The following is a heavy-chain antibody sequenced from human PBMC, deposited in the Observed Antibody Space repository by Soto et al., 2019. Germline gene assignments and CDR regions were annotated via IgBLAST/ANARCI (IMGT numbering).Heavy chain of an antibody. CDR2: IVVGSGNT. V-gene: IGHV1-58*01. CDR3: ARLGKYYQSLDP. CDR1: GFTFTSSA. D-gene: IGHD2-2*01. J-gene: IGHJ5*02. Sequence: SXKASGFTFTSSAVQWVRQARGQRLEWIGWIVVGSGNTNYAQKFQERVTITRDMSTSTAYMELTSVTAADTAVYYCARLGKYYQSLDPWGPGTLVTVSS.